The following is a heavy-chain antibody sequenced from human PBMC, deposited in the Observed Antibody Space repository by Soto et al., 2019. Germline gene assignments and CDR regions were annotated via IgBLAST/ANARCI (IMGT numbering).Heavy chain of an antibody. D-gene: IGHD4-17*01. CDR1: GYSFTIYW. V-gene: IGHV5-10-1*01. CDR3: ARLVTVTTKNYYYYYGMDV. J-gene: IGHJ6*02. Sequence: GESLKISCNGSGYSFTIYWISWVRQMPGKGLEWMGRIDPSDSYTNYSPSFQGHVTISADKSISTAYLQWSSLKASDTAMYYCARLVTVTTKNYYYYYGMDVWGQGTTVTVSS. CDR2: IDPSDSYT.